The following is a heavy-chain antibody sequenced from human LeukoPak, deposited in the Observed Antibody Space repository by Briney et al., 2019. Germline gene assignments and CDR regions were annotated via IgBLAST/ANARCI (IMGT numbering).Heavy chain of an antibody. D-gene: IGHD3-10*01. V-gene: IGHV4-34*01. J-gene: IGHJ4*02. CDR3: ARREESMVRSFDY. CDR1: GGSFSGYY. CDR2: INHSGST. Sequence: SETLSLTCAVYGGSFSGYYWSWIRQPPGKGLEWIGEINHSGSTNYNPSLKSRVTISVDTSKNQFSLKLTSVTAADTAVYYCARREESMVRSFDYWGQGTLVTVSS.